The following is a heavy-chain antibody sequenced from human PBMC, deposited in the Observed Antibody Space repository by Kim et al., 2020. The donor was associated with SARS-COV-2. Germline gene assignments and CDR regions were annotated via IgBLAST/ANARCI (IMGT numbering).Heavy chain of an antibody. CDR3: ARVRGAAGPFYYYYYGMDV. CDR2: ISSSVITI. D-gene: IGHD6-13*01. CDR1: GFTFSDYY. J-gene: IGHJ6*02. Sequence: GGSLRLSCAVSGFTFSDYYMSWIRQAPGKGLEWVSYISSSVITIYYADSVKGRFTISRDNAKNSLYLQMNSLRAEDTAVYYCARVRGAAGPFYYYYYGMDVWGQGTTVTVSS. V-gene: IGHV3-11*01.